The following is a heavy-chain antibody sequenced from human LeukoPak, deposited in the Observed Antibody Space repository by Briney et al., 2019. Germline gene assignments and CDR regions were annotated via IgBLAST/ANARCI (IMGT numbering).Heavy chain of an antibody. V-gene: IGHV4-39*01. CDR1: GGSISSSSYY. Sequence: PSETLSLTCTVPGGSISSSSYYWGWIRQPPGKGLEWIGSIYYSGSTYYNPSLKSRVTISVDTSKNQFSLKLSSVTAADTAVYYCARHMGPYSSSWYAAFDIWGQGTMVTVSS. CDR3: ARHMGPYSSSWYAAFDI. D-gene: IGHD6-13*01. J-gene: IGHJ3*02. CDR2: IYYSGST.